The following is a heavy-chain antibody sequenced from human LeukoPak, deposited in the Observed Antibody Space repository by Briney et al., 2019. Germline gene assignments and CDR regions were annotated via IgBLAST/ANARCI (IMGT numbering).Heavy chain of an antibody. D-gene: IGHD3-10*01. CDR2: IYTSGST. J-gene: IGHJ3*02. V-gene: IGHV4-4*07. CDR1: GGSFSGYY. CDR3: AREGEFAFDI. Sequence: PSETLSLTCAVYGGSFSGYYWSWIRQPAGKGLEWIGRIYTSGSTNYNPSLKSRVTMSVDTSKNQFSLKLSSVTAADTAVYYCAREGEFAFDIWGQGTMVTVSS.